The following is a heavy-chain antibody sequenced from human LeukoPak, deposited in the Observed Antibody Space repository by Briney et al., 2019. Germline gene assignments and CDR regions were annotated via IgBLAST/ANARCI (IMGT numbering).Heavy chain of an antibody. D-gene: IGHD3-16*01. J-gene: IGHJ4*02. CDR3: ARWGGGFDY. Sequence: GGSLRLSCAASGFTFSSYWMSWVRQAPGKRLEWVANIKQDGSEKYYVDSVKGRFTISRDNAKNSLYLHVDSLRVEDTAVYYCARWGGGFDYWGQGTLVTVCS. CDR1: GFTFSSYW. CDR2: IKQDGSEK. V-gene: IGHV3-7*04.